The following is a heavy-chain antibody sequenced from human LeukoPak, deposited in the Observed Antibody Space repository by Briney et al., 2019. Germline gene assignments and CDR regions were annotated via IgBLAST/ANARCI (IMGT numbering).Heavy chain of an antibody. CDR3: ATDLIHYYASGAKT. D-gene: IGHD3-10*01. V-gene: IGHV3-21*01. CDR1: GLTFSNYN. Sequence: GGSLRLSCAVSGLTFSNYNMNWVRQAPGKGLEWVSSISTSGSYIYYANSMKGRFTISRDNAKNSLYLQMNCLRVEDSAVYYCATDLIHYYASGAKTWGQGTLVTVSS. CDR2: ISTSGSYI. J-gene: IGHJ5*02.